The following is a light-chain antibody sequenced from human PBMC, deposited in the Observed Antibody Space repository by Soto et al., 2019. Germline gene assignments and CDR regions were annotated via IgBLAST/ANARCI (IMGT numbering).Light chain of an antibody. V-gene: IGKV1-39*01. CDR3: QQSYTTPLT. CDR1: QSISTY. CDR2: AAS. J-gene: IGKJ3*01. Sequence: DIQMTQSPSSLSASVGDRVTVTCRASQSISTYLYWYQQKPGKAPKLLIYAASSLETGVPSRFSGSGSGTDFTLTISSLQPEDFATYFCQQSYTTPLTFGPGTKVDI.